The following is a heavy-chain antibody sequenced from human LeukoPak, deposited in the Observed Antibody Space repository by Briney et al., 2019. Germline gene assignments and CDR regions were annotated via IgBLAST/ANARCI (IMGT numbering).Heavy chain of an antibody. V-gene: IGHV1-18*01. J-gene: IGHJ4*02. CDR1: GYTFTSYG. D-gene: IGHD3-10*01. CDR3: ARDYAGVLLWFGELSWADY. Sequence: GASVKVSCKASGYTFTSYGISWVRQAPGQGVGWMGWISAYNGNTNYAQKLQGRVTMTTDTSTSTAYMELRSLRSDDTAVYYCARDYAGVLLWFGELSWADYWGQGTLVTVSS. CDR2: ISAYNGNT.